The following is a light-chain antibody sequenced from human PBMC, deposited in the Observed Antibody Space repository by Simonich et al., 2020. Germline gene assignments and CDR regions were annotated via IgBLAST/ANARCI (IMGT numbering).Light chain of an antibody. CDR2: EDN. J-gene: IGLJ3*02. Sequence: NFMLTQPHSESESPGKTVTISCTRSSGSIACNYVQWYQQRPGSAPPTVIYEDNPRPSGVPVRFAGSIDSSSNSASLTISGLKTEDEADYYCQSYDSCGWVFGGGTKLTVL. CDR3: QSYDSCGWV. CDR1: SGSIACNY. V-gene: IGLV6-57*03.